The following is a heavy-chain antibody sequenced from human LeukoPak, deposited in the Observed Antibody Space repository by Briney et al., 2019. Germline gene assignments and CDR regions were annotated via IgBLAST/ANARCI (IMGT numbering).Heavy chain of an antibody. CDR3: ARCQVAGTWVY. J-gene: IGHJ4*02. CDR1: GDSISSSY. CDR2: IYYNGAT. Sequence: PSETLSLTCTVSGDSISSSYRSWIRQPPGQGLEWIGYIYYNGATNYNPSLKSRVTISVDTPKNQFSLKLTSVTAADAAVYYCARCQVAGTWVYWGQGTLVTVSS. V-gene: IGHV4-59*01. D-gene: IGHD6-19*01.